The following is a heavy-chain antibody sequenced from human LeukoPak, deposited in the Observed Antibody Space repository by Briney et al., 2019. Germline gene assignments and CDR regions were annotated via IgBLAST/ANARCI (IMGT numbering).Heavy chain of an antibody. J-gene: IGHJ3*02. CDR1: GGSISSGSYY. CDR2: IYTSGST. V-gene: IGHV4-61*02. Sequence: PSQTLSLTCTVSGGSISSGSYYWSWIRQPAGKGLEWIGRIYTSGSTNYNPSLKSRVTISVDTSKNQFSLKLSSVTAADTAVYYCARLFGLGYSGAFDIWGQGTMVTVSS. CDR3: ARLFGLGYSGAFDI. D-gene: IGHD2-15*01.